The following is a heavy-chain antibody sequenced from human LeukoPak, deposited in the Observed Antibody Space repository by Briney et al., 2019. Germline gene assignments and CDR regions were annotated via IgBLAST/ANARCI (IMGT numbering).Heavy chain of an antibody. J-gene: IGHJ4*02. Sequence: PGGSLRLSCAASGFTFSSYAMSWVRQAPGKGLEWVGRIKSKTDRGTTDYAARVKGRFTISRDDSKNTLYLQMNSLKTEDTAVYYCAREGALAGILDFWGQGTLVTVSS. CDR3: AREGALAGILDF. CDR2: IKSKTDRGTT. CDR1: GFTFSSYA. D-gene: IGHD6-19*01. V-gene: IGHV3-15*01.